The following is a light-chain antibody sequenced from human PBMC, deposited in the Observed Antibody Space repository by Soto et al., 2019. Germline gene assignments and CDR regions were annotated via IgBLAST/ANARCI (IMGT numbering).Light chain of an antibody. V-gene: IGLV2-14*01. CDR2: EVS. CDR3: SSYISSSTLV. CDR1: SSDVGVYNY. Sequence: QSVLTQPASVSGPPGQSITISCTGTSSDVGVYNYVSWYQQHPGKAPKLMIYEVSNRPSGVSNRFSGSKSGNTASLTISGLQAEDEADYYCSSYISSSTLVFGTGTKVTVL. J-gene: IGLJ1*01.